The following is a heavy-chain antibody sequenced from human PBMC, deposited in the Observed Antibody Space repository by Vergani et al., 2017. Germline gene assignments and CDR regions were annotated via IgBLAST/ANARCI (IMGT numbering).Heavy chain of an antibody. CDR2: ISGSGGST. V-gene: IGHV3-23*01. CDR1: GFTFSSYA. CDR3: ANGIAVAGYFDY. J-gene: IGHJ4*02. D-gene: IGHD6-19*01. Sequence: EVQLLESGGGLVQPGGSLRLSCAASGFTFSSYAMSRVRQAPGKGLEWVSAISGSGGSTYYADSVKGRFTISRDNSKNTLYLQMNSLRAEDTAVYYCANGIAVAGYFDYWGQGTLVTVSS.